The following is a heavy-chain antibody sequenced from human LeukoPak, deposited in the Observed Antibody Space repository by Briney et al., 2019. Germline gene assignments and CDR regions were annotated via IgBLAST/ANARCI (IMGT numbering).Heavy chain of an antibody. Sequence: SETLSLSCTVSGGSVSSGSSYWSWIRQPPGKGLEWIGYTYYSGSTNYNPSLKSRVTISVDTSKNQFSLKLSSVTAADTAVYYCARVRGYCSGGSCSRLFDYWGQGTLVTVSS. CDR1: GGSVSSGSSY. CDR2: TYYSGST. CDR3: ARVRGYCSGGSCSRLFDY. V-gene: IGHV4-61*01. D-gene: IGHD2-15*01. J-gene: IGHJ4*02.